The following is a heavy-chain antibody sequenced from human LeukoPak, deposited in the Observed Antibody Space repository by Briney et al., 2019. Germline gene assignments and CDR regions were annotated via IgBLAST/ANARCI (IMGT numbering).Heavy chain of an antibody. Sequence: PGGSLRLSCAASGFTFSSYTMNWVRQAPGKGLEWVSSISSSSSYIYYADSVKGRFTISRDNAKNSLYLQMNSLRAEDTAVYYCARARGVPSWFDPWGQGTLVTVSS. J-gene: IGHJ5*02. CDR1: GFTFSSYT. D-gene: IGHD3-10*01. CDR2: ISSSSSYI. CDR3: ARARGVPSWFDP. V-gene: IGHV3-21*01.